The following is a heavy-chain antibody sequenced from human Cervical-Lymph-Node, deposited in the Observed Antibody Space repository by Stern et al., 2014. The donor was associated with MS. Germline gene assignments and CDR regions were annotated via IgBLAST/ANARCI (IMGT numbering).Heavy chain of an antibody. CDR3: ARDLPGIAVAGTGGMDV. Sequence: QLVQSGAAVKKPASSVKVTCKASGGPFSSYAMRWVRQAHGQGIEWVGGVIPNFGRANYAQQFQDRSTITADEHTTAAYMELSSLRSEDTAVYYCARDLPGIAVAGTGGMDVWGQGTTVTVSS. D-gene: IGHD6-19*01. V-gene: IGHV1-69*01. CDR1: GGPFSSYA. CDR2: VIPNFGRA. J-gene: IGHJ6*02.